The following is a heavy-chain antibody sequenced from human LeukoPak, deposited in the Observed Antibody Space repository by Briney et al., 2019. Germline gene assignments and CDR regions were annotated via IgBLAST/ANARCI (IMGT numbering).Heavy chain of an antibody. CDR3: AIPPTGYSSGWYVY. V-gene: IGHV4-34*01. D-gene: IGHD6-19*01. J-gene: IGHJ4*02. CDR2: ISHSGST. CDR1: GGSFSGYY. Sequence: SETLSLTCAVYGGSFSGYYWSWIRQPPGKGLEWIGEISHSGSTTYNPSLKSRVTISVDTSKKQFSLKLTSVTAADTAVYYCAIPPTGYSSGWYVYWGQGTLVTVSS.